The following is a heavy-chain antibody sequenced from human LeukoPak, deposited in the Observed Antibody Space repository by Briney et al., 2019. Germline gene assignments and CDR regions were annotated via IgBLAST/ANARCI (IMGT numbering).Heavy chain of an antibody. CDR3: ARVSLDYSNYGYYFDY. D-gene: IGHD4-4*01. J-gene: IGHJ4*02. CDR2: IYTSGST. V-gene: IGHV4-4*07. Sequence: PSETLSLTCTVSGGSISSYYWSWIRQPAGKGLEWIGRIYTSGSTNYNPSLKSRVTMSVDTSKNQFSLKLSSVTAADTAVYYCARVSLDYSNYGYYFDYWGQGTLVTVSS. CDR1: GGSISSYY.